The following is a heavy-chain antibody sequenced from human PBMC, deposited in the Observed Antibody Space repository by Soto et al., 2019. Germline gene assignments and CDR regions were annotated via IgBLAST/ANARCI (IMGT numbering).Heavy chain of an antibody. V-gene: IGHV1-46*01. CDR3: AISIAVAGTGGWFDP. CDR2: INPSGGST. D-gene: IGHD6-19*01. J-gene: IGHJ5*02. Sequence: ASVKVSCKASGYTFTSYYMHWVRQAPGQGLEWMGIINPSGGSTSYAQKFQGRVTMTRDTSTSTVYMELSSLRSEDTAVYYCAISIAVAGTGGWFDPWGQGTLVTVS. CDR1: GYTFTSYY.